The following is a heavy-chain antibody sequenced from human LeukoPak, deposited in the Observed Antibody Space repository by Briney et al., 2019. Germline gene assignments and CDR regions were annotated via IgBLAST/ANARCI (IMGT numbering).Heavy chain of an antibody. CDR3: ARDFGYCSSTSCPNFDY. CDR1: GFTFSNYW. J-gene: IGHJ4*02. Sequence: GGSLRLSCATSGFTFSNYWMSWVRRAPGKGLEWVANIKQDGSDKYYVDSVKGRFTISRDNAKNSLYLQMNTLRAEDTAVYYCARDFGYCSSTSCPNFDYWGQGTLVTVSS. V-gene: IGHV3-7*01. CDR2: IKQDGSDK. D-gene: IGHD2-2*03.